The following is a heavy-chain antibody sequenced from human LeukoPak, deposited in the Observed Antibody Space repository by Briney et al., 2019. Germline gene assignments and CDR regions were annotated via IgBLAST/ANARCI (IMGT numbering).Heavy chain of an antibody. J-gene: IGHJ5*02. D-gene: IGHD1-26*01. Sequence: GGSLRLSCAASGFTVSSNYMSWVPQAPGKGLEWVSVIYSGGSTYYADSVKGRFTISRDNSKNTLYLQMNSLRAEDTAVYYCARRGSTRSYGYWFDPWGQGTLVTVSS. CDR3: ARRGSTRSYGYWFDP. CDR1: GFTVSSNY. CDR2: IYSGGST. V-gene: IGHV3-53*01.